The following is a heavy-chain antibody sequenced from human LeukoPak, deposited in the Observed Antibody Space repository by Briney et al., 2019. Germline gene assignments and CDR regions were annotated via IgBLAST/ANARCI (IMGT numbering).Heavy chain of an antibody. Sequence: PGGSLRLSCATSGFTFSSYGMHWVRQAPGKGLEWVAFIRYDGSNKYYADSVKGRFTISRDNPRNTLYLQMNSLRAEDTAVYYCARAFVDYCSTTNCPFTTYWSQGTLVTASS. D-gene: IGHD2-2*01. V-gene: IGHV3-30*02. CDR1: GFTFSSYG. CDR2: IRYDGSNK. CDR3: ARAFVDYCSTTNCPFTTY. J-gene: IGHJ4*02.